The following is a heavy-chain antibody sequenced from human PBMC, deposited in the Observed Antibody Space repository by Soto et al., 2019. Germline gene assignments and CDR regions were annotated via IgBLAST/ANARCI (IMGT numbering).Heavy chain of an antibody. V-gene: IGHV4-39*01. CDR2: IYYSGST. J-gene: IGHJ6*02. CDR1: GGSISSSSYY. CDR3: ARKPRGRVFSYYYYGMDV. D-gene: IGHD3-10*01. Sequence: PSETLSLTCTVSGGSISSSSYYWGWIRQPPGKGLEWIGSIYYSGSTYYNPSLKSRVTISVDTSKNQFSLKLSSVTAADTDVYYCARKPRGRVFSYYYYGMDVWGQGNT.